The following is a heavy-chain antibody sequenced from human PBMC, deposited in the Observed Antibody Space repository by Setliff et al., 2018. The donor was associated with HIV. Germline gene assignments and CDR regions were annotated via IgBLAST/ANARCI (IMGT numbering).Heavy chain of an antibody. V-gene: IGHV4-61*09. Sequence: LSLTCSVSGGSISSGSYYWTWIRQPAGKGPEWIGHIYTNGCTNYNPSLKSRVTISVDTSKNQFSLKLTSVTAADTAVYYCARAPPGIQNDAFDVWGQGTMVTVSS. J-gene: IGHJ3*01. CDR3: ARAPPGIQNDAFDV. CDR2: IYTNGCT. CDR1: GGSISSGSYY.